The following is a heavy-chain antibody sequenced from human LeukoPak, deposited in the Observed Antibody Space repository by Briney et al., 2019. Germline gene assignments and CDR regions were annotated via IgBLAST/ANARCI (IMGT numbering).Heavy chain of an antibody. CDR2: IYHSGST. CDR3: AREDYYDSSGYLGYVY. Sequence: PSETLSLTCTVSGYSISSGYYWGWIRQPPGKGLEWIGSIYHSGSTYYNSSLKSRVTISVDTSKNQFSLKLSSVTAADTAVYYCAREDYYDSSGYLGYVYWGQGTLVTVSS. J-gene: IGHJ4*02. D-gene: IGHD3-22*01. CDR1: GYSISSGYY. V-gene: IGHV4-38-2*02.